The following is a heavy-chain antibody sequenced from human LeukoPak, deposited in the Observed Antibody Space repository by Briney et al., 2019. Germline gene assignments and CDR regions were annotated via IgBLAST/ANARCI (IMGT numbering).Heavy chain of an antibody. J-gene: IGHJ4*02. D-gene: IGHD1-26*01. CDR1: GGSISSYY. Sequence: PSETLSLTCSVSGGSISSYYWGWIRQPPGKALEWIGNIYYSGSTNYNPSLKSRVTISVDTSKNQFSLKLSSVTAADTAVYYCATWGATTRQYYFDYWGQGTLVTVSS. V-gene: IGHV4-59*12. CDR3: ATWGATTRQYYFDY. CDR2: IYYSGST.